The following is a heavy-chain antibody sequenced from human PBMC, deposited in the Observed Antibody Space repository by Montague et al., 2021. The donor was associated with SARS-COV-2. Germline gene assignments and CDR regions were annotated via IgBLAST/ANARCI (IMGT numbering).Heavy chain of an antibody. CDR1: GFTFSSYS. D-gene: IGHD1-26*01. CDR3: ARDRGGSYPLDY. V-gene: IGHV3-21*01. J-gene: IGHJ4*02. Sequence: SLRLSWAASGFTFSSYSMNWVRQAPGKGLEWVSSISSSSSYIYYADSVKGRFTISRDNAKNSLYLQMNSLRAEDTAVYYCARDRGGSYPLDYWGQGTLVTVSS. CDR2: ISSSSSYI.